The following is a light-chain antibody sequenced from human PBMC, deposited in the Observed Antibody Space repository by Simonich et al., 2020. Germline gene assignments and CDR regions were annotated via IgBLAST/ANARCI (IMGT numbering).Light chain of an antibody. CDR2: KAS. J-gene: IGKJ1*01. V-gene: IGKV1-5*03. CDR3: QQYNSYSRT. Sequence: DIQMTQSPSTLSASVGNRVPITFRGSQSISSWLAWYQQKTGKDPKLLIYKASRLESGVTSRFSGSGSGTEFTLTISSLQPDDFATYYCQQYNSYSRTFGQGTKVEIK. CDR1: QSISSW.